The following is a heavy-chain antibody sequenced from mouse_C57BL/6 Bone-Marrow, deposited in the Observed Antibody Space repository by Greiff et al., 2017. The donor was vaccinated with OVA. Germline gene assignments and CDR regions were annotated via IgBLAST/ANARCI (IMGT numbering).Heavy chain of an antibody. D-gene: IGHD2-3*01. Sequence: EVKLVESGGGLVKPGGSLKLSCAASGFTFSSYSMSWVRQTPEKRLELVATISDGGSYTYYPDNVKGRFTISRDNAKNNLDRERSHLKSEDTAMYDGARDLGLLPCAYWGQGTLVTVSA. CDR1: GFTFSSYS. CDR3: ARDLGLLPCAY. CDR2: ISDGGSYT. V-gene: IGHV5-4*01. J-gene: IGHJ3*01.